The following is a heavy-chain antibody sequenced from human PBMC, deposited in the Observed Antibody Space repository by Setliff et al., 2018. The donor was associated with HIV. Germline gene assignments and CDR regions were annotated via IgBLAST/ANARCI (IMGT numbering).Heavy chain of an antibody. CDR3: AREATPRHSSGWVYFDY. Sequence: GGSLRLSCAASGFTFSWYGMDWVRQAPGKGLEWVAVISFDGSDKYYADSVKGRFTLSRDNSKNTLYLQMNSLRAEDTAVYYCAREATPRHSSGWVYFDYWGQGMMVTVSS. CDR2: ISFDGSDK. J-gene: IGHJ4*02. V-gene: IGHV3-30*03. CDR1: GFTFSWYG. D-gene: IGHD6-19*01.